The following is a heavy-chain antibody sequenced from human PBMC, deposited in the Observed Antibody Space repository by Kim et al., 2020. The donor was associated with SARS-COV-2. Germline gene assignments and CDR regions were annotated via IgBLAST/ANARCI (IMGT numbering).Heavy chain of an antibody. J-gene: IGHJ4*02. CDR1: GFTFSTYW. V-gene: IGHV3-74*01. CDR2: IKSEGSRA. D-gene: IGHD5-12*01. CDR3: VGLHY. Sequence: GGSLRLSCAASGFTFSTYWMHWVRQAPGKGLAWVSSIKSEGSRATYADAVKGRFTITRGNAKNTLYLQMNSLRAEDTAVYYCVGLHYWGQGTLVTVSS.